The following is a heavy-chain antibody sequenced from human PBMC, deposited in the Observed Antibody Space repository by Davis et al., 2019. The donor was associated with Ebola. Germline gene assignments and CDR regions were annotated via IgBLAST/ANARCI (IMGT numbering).Heavy chain of an antibody. J-gene: IGHJ5*02. CDR1: GGSISSSNW. CDR3: ARGAAISRFDP. V-gene: IGHV4-4*02. Sequence: MPSETLSLTCAVSGGSISSSNWWSWVRQPPGKGLEWIGEIYHSGSTNYNPSLKSRFTISVDTSKNQFSLKLSSVTAADTAVYYCARGAAISRFDPWGQGTLVTVSS. D-gene: IGHD6-25*01. CDR2: IYHSGST.